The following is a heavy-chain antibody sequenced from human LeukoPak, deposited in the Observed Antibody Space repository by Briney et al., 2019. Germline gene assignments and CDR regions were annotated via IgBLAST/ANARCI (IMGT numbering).Heavy chain of an antibody. CDR1: GFTFSSYA. D-gene: IGHD3-10*01. V-gene: IGHV3-23*01. J-gene: IGHJ3*02. CDR3: AKDRRTITTRGAFDI. Sequence: PGGSLRLSCAASGFTFSSYAVNWVRQAPGKGLEWVSVISGSGGSTNYADSVKGRFTISRDNSKNTLYVQMNSLRAEDTAAYYCAKDRRTITTRGAFDIWRQGTMVSLSS. CDR2: ISGSGGST.